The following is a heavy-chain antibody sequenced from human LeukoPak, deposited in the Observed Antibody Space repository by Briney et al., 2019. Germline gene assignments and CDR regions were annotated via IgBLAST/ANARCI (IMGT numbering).Heavy chain of an antibody. CDR3: ARDPYSGNYGNDYYYYMDV. D-gene: IGHD1-26*01. J-gene: IGHJ6*03. CDR2: ITSSGTHI. V-gene: IGHV3-21*01. Sequence: SGGSLRLSCAASGFTFCSFNMNWVRQAPGKAMEWVSSITSSGTHIFYADSVRGRFTISRDNAKNSLYLQMDSLGPDDTAVYYCARDPYSGNYGNDYYYYMDVWGKGTTVTISS. CDR1: GFTFCSFN.